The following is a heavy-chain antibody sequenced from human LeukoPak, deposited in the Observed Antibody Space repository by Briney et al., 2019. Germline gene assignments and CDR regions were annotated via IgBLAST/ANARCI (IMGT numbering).Heavy chain of an antibody. V-gene: IGHV3-48*01. J-gene: IGHJ4*02. CDR2: ISSSSSTI. Sequence: PGGSLRLSCAASGFTFSSYSMNWVRQAPGKGLEWVSYISSSSSTIYYADSVKGRFTISRDNSKNTLYLQMNSLRAEDTAVYYCANYLRPVVTPVDYWGQGTLVTVSS. D-gene: IGHD2-21*02. CDR1: GFTFSSYS. CDR3: ANYLRPVVTPVDY.